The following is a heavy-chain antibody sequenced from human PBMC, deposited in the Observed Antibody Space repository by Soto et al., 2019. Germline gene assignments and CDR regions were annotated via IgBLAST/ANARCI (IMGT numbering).Heavy chain of an antibody. V-gene: IGHV3-48*02. Sequence: QTGGSLRLSCAASGFTFRTYSMTWVRQAPGKGLEWLSYISSSSSTIYYADSVKGRLTISRDNAKNSLYLQMNSLRDDDTAVYYCTRDRDRGMGFDYWGQGTLVTVSS. CDR1: GFTFRTYS. CDR3: TRDRDRGMGFDY. J-gene: IGHJ4*02. D-gene: IGHD1-26*01. CDR2: ISSSSSTI.